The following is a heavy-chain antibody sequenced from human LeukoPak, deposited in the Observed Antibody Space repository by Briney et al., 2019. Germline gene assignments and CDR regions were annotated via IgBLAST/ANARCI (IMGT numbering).Heavy chain of an antibody. CDR3: ARDPYSGSYGADYYYYMDV. Sequence: PGGSLTLSCAASGFTFSSYNMNWVRQTPGQGLEWVSSITSGSSHIYYADSVKGRFTITSDNAKSSLYLQMNSLRAEDTAVYYCARDPYSGSYGADYYYYMDVWGKGTTVTISS. J-gene: IGHJ6*03. CDR2: ITSGSSHI. CDR1: GFTFSSYN. D-gene: IGHD1-26*01. V-gene: IGHV3-21*01.